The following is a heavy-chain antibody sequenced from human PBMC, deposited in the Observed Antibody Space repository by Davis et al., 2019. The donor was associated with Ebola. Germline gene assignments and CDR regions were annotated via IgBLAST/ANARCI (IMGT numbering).Heavy chain of an antibody. J-gene: IGHJ4*02. CDR1: GFTLSSYV. CDR3: ARIVPDWYESSGYSRNGRFDC. V-gene: IGHV3-30*03. Sequence: GESLKISCAVVGFTLSSYVMHWVRQAPGNGLEWVAVISYDGSNAYYADSVRRRFTVSRDNSKNTLYLQMNSLGAEDTAVYYCARIVPDWYESSGYSRNGRFDCWGQGSLVTVSS. D-gene: IGHD3-22*01. CDR2: ISYDGSNA.